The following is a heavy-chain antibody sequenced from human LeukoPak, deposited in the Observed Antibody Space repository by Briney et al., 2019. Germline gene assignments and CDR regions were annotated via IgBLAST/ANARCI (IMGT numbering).Heavy chain of an antibody. J-gene: IGHJ4*02. CDR1: GYSFTSYW. V-gene: IGHV5-51*01. CDR3: ARRGYNYYDSSGYYYGY. CDR2: IYPGDSDT. Sequence: TGESLKISCKGSGYSFTSYWIGWVRQLPGKGLEWMGIIYPGDSDTRYSPSFQGQVTISADKSISTAYLQWSSLKASDTAMYYCARRGYNYYDSSGYYYGYWGQGTLVTVSS. D-gene: IGHD3-22*01.